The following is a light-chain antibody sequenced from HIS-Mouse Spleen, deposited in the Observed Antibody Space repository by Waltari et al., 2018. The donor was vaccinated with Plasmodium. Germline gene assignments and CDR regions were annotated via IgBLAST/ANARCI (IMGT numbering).Light chain of an antibody. V-gene: IGLV3-10*01. J-gene: IGLJ3*02. CDR3: YSTDSSGNHRV. CDR2: EDS. Sequence: SYELTQPPSVSVSPGQTARITCSGDALPKKYAYWYQQKSGQAPVLVIYEDSKRPSGIPERVSGASSGTMATSTISGAQVEDEADYYCYSTDSSGNHRVFGGGTKLTGL. CDR1: ALPKKY.